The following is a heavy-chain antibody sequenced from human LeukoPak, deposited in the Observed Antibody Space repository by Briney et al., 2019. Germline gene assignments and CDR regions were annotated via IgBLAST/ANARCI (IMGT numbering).Heavy chain of an antibody. V-gene: IGHV3-21*01. CDR2: ISSSSSYI. CDR1: GFTFSSYS. J-gene: IGHJ4*02. Sequence: GGSLRLSCAPCGFTFSSYSMNWVRQPPGKGLEWVSSISSSSSYIYYADSVKGRFTISRDNAKNSLYLQMNSLRAEDTAVYYCARVVTAISLDYWGQGTLVTVSS. CDR3: ARVVTAISLDY. D-gene: IGHD2-21*02.